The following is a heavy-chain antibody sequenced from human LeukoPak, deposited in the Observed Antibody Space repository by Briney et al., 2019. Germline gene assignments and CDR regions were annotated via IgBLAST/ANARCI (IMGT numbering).Heavy chain of an antibody. CDR1: GFTFSNAW. Sequence: PGGSLRLSCAASGFTFSNAWMNWVRQAPVKGLEWVGRLKSKTDGGVTDYAAPVKGRFTISRDDSKNTLYLQMNSLKTEDTAVYYCTTTYYYDSSPGSFDYWGQGTLVTVSS. J-gene: IGHJ4*02. V-gene: IGHV3-15*01. CDR3: TTTYYYDSSPGSFDY. CDR2: LKSKTDGGVT. D-gene: IGHD3-22*01.